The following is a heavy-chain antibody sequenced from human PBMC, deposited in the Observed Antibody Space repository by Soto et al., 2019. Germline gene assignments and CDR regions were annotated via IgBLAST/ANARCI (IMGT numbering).Heavy chain of an antibody. CDR2: SYYSGST. Sequence: QVQLQESGPGLVKPSQTLSLTCTVSGGSISSGAYYWSWIRQHPGKGLEWIGYSYYSGSTYYNPSLKSRVTISVDTSKNQFSLKLSSVTAAATAVYYCALYDSSGSRGFQHWGQGTLVTVSS. V-gene: IGHV4-31*03. CDR1: GGSISSGAYY. J-gene: IGHJ1*01. D-gene: IGHD3-22*01. CDR3: ALYDSSGSRGFQH.